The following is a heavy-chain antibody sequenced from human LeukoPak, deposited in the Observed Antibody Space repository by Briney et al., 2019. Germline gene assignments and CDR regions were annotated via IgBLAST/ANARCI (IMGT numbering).Heavy chain of an antibody. J-gene: IGHJ4*02. CDR3: AGGIGGFYDSSGYYNY. CDR1: GFTVSSNY. Sequence: PGGSLRLSCAASGFTVSSNYMSWVRQAPGKGLEWVSVIYSGVTTYYAESVKGRSTISRDNSKNTLFLQMNSLRAEDTAVYYCAGGIGGFYDSSGYYNYWGQGTLVTVSS. V-gene: IGHV3-53*01. CDR2: IYSGVTT. D-gene: IGHD3-22*01.